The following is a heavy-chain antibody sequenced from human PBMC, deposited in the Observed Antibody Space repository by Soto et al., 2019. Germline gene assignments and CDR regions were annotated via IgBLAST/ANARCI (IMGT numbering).Heavy chain of an antibody. J-gene: IGHJ6*02. Sequence: PGGSLRLSCAASGFTFSDYYMSWIRQAPGKGLEWVSYISSSGSTIYYADSVKGRFTISRDNAKNSLYLQMNSLRAEDTAVYYCARDLNTAMVTYYYGMDVWGQGTTVTVSS. CDR1: GFTFSDYY. CDR3: ARDLNTAMVTYYYGMDV. D-gene: IGHD5-18*01. CDR2: ISSSGSTI. V-gene: IGHV3-11*01.